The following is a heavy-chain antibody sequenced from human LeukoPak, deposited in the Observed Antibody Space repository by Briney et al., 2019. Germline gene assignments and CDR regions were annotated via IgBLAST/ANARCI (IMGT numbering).Heavy chain of an antibody. V-gene: IGHV1-18*01. J-gene: IGHJ5*02. CDR2: ISAYNSNT. CDR3: ARERSLTRYYDLLTGHNPGRTQDPNNWFDP. CDR1: GYTFIGFG. Sequence: ASVKVSCKASGYTFIGFGISWVRQAPGQGLEWMGWISAYNSNTSYAQKFQGRVTMTTDTSTSTAYMDLRSLRSGDTAVYYCARERSLTRYYDLLTGHNPGRTQDPNNWFDPWGQGTLVIVSS. D-gene: IGHD3-9*01.